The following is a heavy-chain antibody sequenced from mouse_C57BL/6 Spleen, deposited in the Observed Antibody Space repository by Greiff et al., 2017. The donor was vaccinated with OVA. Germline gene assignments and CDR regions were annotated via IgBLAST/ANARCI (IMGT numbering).Heavy chain of an antibody. J-gene: IGHJ4*01. V-gene: IGHV1-50*01. CDR3: ARRGGDAMDY. CDR2: IDPSDSYT. CDR1: GYTFTSYW. Sequence: QVQLQQPGAELVKPGASVKLSCKASGYTFTSYWMQWVKQRPGQGLEWIGEIDPSDSYTNYNQKFKGKATLTVDTSSSTAYMHLSSLTSEDSAVYYCARRGGDAMDYWGQGTSVTVSS.